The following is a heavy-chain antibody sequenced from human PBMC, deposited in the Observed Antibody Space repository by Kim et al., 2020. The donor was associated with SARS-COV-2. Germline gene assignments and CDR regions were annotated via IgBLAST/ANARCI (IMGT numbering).Heavy chain of an antibody. CDR1: GFTFSSYA. Sequence: GGSLRLSCAASGFTFSSYAMSWVRQAPGKGLEWVSAISRSGGSTYYSDSVKGRFTISRDNTKNTLYLQMNSLRAGDTAVYYCAKDREGYRADIVTYDYWGQGTLVTVST. V-gene: IGHV3-23*01. CDR3: AKDREGYRADIVTYDY. D-gene: IGHD3-9*01. J-gene: IGHJ4*02. CDR2: ISRSGGST.